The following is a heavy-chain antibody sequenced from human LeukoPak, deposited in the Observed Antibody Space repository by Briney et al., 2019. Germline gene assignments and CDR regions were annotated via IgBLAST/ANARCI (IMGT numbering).Heavy chain of an antibody. J-gene: IGHJ4*02. V-gene: IGHV4-34*01. CDR2: INHSGST. CDR3: ARGRQWLRYFDY. CDR1: GGSFSGYY. Sequence: SSETLSLTCAVYGGSFSGYYWSWIRQPPGKGLEWIGEINHSGSTNYNPSLKSRVTISVDTSKNQFSLKLSSVTAADTAVYYCARGRQWLRYFDYWGQGTLVTVSS. D-gene: IGHD6-19*01.